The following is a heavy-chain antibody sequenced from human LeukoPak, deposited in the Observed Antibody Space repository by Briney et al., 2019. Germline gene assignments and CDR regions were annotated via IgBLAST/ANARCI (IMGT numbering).Heavy chain of an antibody. CDR1: GGSISSGGYS. CDR2: IYHSGST. J-gene: IGHJ3*02. Sequence: SETLSLTCAVSGGSISSGGYSWSWIRQPPGKGLEWIGYIYHSGSTYYNPSLKSRVTISVDRSKNQFSLKLSSVTAADTAVYYCARYDYGDYVNASDIWGQGTMVTVSS. V-gene: IGHV4-30-2*01. D-gene: IGHD4-17*01. CDR3: ARYDYGDYVNASDI.